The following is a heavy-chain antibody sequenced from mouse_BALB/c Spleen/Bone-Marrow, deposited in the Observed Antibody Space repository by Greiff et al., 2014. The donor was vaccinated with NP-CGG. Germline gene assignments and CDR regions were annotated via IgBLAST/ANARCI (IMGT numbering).Heavy chain of an antibody. Sequence: EVKLMESGPELVKPGASVKISCKASGYTFTDYNMHWVKQSHGKSLEWIGYIYPYNGGTVYKQKFKSKATLTVDNSSSTASMELRSLTSEDSAVYYCARGAAYGYYLGLAYWGQGTLVTVSA. CDR2: IYPYNGGT. J-gene: IGHJ3*01. CDR3: ARGAAYGYYLGLAY. D-gene: IGHD2-3*01. V-gene: IGHV1S29*02. CDR1: GYTFTDYN.